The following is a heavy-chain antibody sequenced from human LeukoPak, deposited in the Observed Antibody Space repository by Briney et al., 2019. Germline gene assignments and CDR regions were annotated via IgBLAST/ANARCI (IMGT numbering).Heavy chain of an antibody. J-gene: IGHJ3*02. Sequence: ASVKVSCKASGYTFTNYDINWVRQATGQGLEWMGWMNPNSGNTGYAQKFQGRVTMTRNTSITTAYMELSSLRSEDTAMYYCARGGIMIGGASDIWGQGTMVTVSS. D-gene: IGHD3-16*01. CDR3: ARGGIMIGGASDI. CDR1: GYTFTNYD. V-gene: IGHV1-8*01. CDR2: MNPNSGNT.